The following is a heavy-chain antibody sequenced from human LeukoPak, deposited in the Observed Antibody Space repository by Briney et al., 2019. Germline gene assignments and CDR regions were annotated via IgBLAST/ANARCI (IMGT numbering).Heavy chain of an antibody. V-gene: IGHV3-23*01. CDR3: AKDRTMGYCSGGRCAYFDY. J-gene: IGHJ4*02. CDR2: ISGNGGYT. CDR1: GFIFSSYA. Sequence: HTGGSLRLSCAASGFIFSSYAMSWDRQAPGKGLEWVSGISGNGGYTYYADSVKGRFTISRDNSKNTLYLQMNSLRAEDTAVYYCAKDRTMGYCSGGRCAYFDYWGQGTLVTVSS. D-gene: IGHD2-15*01.